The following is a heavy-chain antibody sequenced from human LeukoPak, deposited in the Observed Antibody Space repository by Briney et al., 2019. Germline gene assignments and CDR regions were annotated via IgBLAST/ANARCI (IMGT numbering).Heavy chain of an antibody. J-gene: IGHJ5*02. CDR2: IKGDGNGN. D-gene: IGHD2-2*01. V-gene: IGHV3-7*01. CDR3: ARESWSSLT. CDR1: GFSFSSYW. Sequence: GGSLRLSCAASGFSFSSYWMSWVRQAPGKGLEWVANIKGDGNGNNYVDSVKGRFTISRDNAKNSLYLQMDSLRAEDTAVYYCARESWSSLTWGQGTLVTVSS.